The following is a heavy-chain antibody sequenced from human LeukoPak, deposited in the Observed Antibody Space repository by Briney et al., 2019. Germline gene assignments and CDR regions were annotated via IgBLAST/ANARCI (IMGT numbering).Heavy chain of an antibody. D-gene: IGHD2-15*01. CDR1: GGSISSSYW. CDR3: ARGADGVSSNSRGWFDP. Sequence: SETLSLTCAVSGGSISSSYWWSWIRQPPGKGLEWIGEIYHSGSTNYNLSLKSRVTISVDKSKNQFSLKLNSVTAADTAVYYCARGADGVSSNSRGWFDPWGQGTLVTVSS. J-gene: IGHJ5*02. CDR2: IYHSGST. V-gene: IGHV4-4*02.